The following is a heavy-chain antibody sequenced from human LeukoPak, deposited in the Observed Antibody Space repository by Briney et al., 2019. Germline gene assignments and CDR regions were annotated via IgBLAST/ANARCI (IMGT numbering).Heavy chain of an antibody. CDR3: ARVGYCSSTSCYFGDHYYGMDV. D-gene: IGHD2-2*01. V-gene: IGHV4-39*01. J-gene: IGHJ6*02. Sequence: PGSPCLARTLSVGSPSGVSSYWGPASHPRGGGLERVGTIYYGGRTYDNPSLKSRGTISVDTSKTQYSLKLSSVTAADTAVYYCARVGYCSSTSCYFGDHYYGMDVWGQGTTVTVSS. CDR2: IYYGGRT. CDR1: VGSPSGVSSY.